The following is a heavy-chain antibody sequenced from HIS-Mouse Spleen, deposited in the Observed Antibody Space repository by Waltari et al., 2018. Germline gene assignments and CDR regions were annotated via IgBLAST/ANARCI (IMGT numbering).Heavy chain of an antibody. CDR1: GYTFTSYD. Sequence: QVQLVQSGAEVKKPGASVKVSCKASGYTFTSYDINWVRQDTGKGLEWMGWMNPTRGNTGYAQKFQGRVTMTRETSISTAYMELSRLRSDDTAVYYCARGGGIAARPAFDIWGQGTMVTVSS. J-gene: IGHJ3*02. V-gene: IGHV1-8*01. CDR3: ARGGGIAARPAFDI. CDR2: MNPTRGNT. D-gene: IGHD6-6*01.